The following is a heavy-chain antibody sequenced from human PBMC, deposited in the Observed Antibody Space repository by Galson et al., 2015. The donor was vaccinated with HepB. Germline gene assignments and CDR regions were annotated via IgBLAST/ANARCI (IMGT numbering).Heavy chain of an antibody. Sequence: LRLSCAASGFIFSSYTMHWVRQAPGKGLEWVALISYEGSNKYYADSVKGRFTISRDNSKNTLYLQMNSLRGEDTAVYSCATVGYSGRSWYSDYYGMDVWGQGTTVTVSS. CDR1: GFIFSSYT. CDR3: ATVGYSGRSWYSDYYGMDV. V-gene: IGHV3-30*04. CDR2: ISYEGSNK. J-gene: IGHJ6*02. D-gene: IGHD2-15*01.